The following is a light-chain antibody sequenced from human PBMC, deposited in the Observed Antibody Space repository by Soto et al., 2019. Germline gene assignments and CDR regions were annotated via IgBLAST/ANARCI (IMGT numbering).Light chain of an antibody. Sequence: AVQLTQSPSSLSSSLGDRVTITCRASQGIRSDLGWYQQTPGKAPNLLISGASSLQTGLPSRFSGSGSGADFTLTSSRLQPEDSATYYWLQDYSYPRTFGQGTKVEIK. CDR3: LQDYSYPRT. CDR2: GAS. J-gene: IGKJ1*01. CDR1: QGIRSD. V-gene: IGKV1-6*01.